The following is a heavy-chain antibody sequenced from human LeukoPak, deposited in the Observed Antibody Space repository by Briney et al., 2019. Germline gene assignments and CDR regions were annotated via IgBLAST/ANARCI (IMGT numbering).Heavy chain of an antibody. CDR1: GGSISSNNYY. J-gene: IGHJ4*02. CDR3: ARDLYGGTGTYCDY. CDR2: LYYSGST. Sequence: KPSETLSLTCTVSGGSISSNNYYWGWIRQPPGKGLEWIGSLYYSGSTYYNPSLKSRVTISVDTSKNQFSLKLSSVTAADTAVYFCARDLYGGTGTYCDYWGQGTLVTVSS. D-gene: IGHD3-10*01. V-gene: IGHV4-39*07.